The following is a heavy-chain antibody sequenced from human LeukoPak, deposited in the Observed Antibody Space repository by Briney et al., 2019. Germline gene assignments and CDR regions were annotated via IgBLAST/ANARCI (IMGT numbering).Heavy chain of an antibody. V-gene: IGHV4-34*01. CDR1: GGSFSGYY. CDR3: ARRSIIMVRGVIRPNWFDP. D-gene: IGHD3-10*01. J-gene: IGHJ5*02. Sequence: SETLSLTCAVYGGSFSGYYWSWIRQPPGKGLEWIGEINHSGSTNYNPSLKSRVTISVDTSKNQFSLKLSSVTAADTAVYYCARRSIIMVRGVIRPNWFDPWGQGTLVTVSS. CDR2: INHSGST.